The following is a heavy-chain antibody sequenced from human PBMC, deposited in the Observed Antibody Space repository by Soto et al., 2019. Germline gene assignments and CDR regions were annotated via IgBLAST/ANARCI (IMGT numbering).Heavy chain of an antibody. V-gene: IGHV3-53*01. CDR2: IYSGGST. CDR3: ARDCSGGGCSSYYYFAMDV. Sequence: GGSLRLSCAASGLTVSSNYMSWVRQAPGKGLEWVSVIYSGGSTFYADSVKGRFTISRDNSKNTLFLQMNSVRAEDSAVYYCARDCSGGGCSSYYYFAMDVWGQGITVTVSS. J-gene: IGHJ6*02. CDR1: GLTVSSNY. D-gene: IGHD2-15*01.